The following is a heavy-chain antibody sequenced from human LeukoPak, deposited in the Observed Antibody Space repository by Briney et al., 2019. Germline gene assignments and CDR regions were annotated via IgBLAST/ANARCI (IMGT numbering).Heavy chain of an antibody. CDR2: IYYSGST. CDR3: ARDRIADYYFDY. Sequence: SETLSLTCTVSGGSISSYYWSWIRQPPGKGLEWIGYIYYSGSTNYNPSLKSRVTISVDTSKNQFSLKLSSVTAADTAVYYCARDRIADYYFDYWGQGTLVTVSS. V-gene: IGHV4-59*01. CDR1: GGSISSYY. J-gene: IGHJ4*02.